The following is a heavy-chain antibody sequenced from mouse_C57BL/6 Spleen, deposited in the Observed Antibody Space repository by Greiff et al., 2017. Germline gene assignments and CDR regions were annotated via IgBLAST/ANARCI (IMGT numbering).Heavy chain of an antibody. J-gene: IGHJ3*01. CDR2: INPNNGGT. Sequence: VQLQQSGPELVKPGASVKISCKASGYTFTDYYMNWVKQSHGKSLEWIGDINPNNGGTSYNQKFKGKATLTVDKSSSTAYMELRSLTSEDSAVYYCASNDDPSWFAYWGQGTLVTVSA. V-gene: IGHV1-26*01. D-gene: IGHD2-3*01. CDR1: GYTFTDYY. CDR3: ASNDDPSWFAY.